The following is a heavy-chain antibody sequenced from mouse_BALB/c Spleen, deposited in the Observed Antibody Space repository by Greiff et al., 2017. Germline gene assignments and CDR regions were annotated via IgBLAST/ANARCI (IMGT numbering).Heavy chain of an antibody. CDR3: ARSRDY. Sequence: EVKLMESGAELVKPGASVKLSCTASGFNIKDTYMHWVKQRPEQGLEWIGRIDPANGNTKYDPKFQGKATITADTSSNTAYLQLSSLTSEDTAVYYCARSRDYWGQGTTLTVSS. CDR1: GFNIKDTY. J-gene: IGHJ2*01. V-gene: IGHV14-3*02. CDR2: IDPANGNT.